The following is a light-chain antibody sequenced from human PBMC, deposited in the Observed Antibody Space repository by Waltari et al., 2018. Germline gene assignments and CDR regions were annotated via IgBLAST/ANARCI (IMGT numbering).Light chain of an antibody. CDR3: QQYDGSMVT. Sequence: EIVLTQSPGTLSVSPGERVTVSCRASQTITGSWLTWYHQKPGQAPRFLIYGASNRAPGIPDRFSGSGSGTDFTRTISRLEPEYSAVYYCQQYDGSMVTLGGGTKVEIK. CDR2: GAS. CDR1: QTITGSW. V-gene: IGKV3-20*01. J-gene: IGKJ4*01.